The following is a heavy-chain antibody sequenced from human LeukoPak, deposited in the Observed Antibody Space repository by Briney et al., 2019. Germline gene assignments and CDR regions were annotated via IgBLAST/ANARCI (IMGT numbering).Heavy chain of an antibody. J-gene: IGHJ4*02. V-gene: IGHV1-69*04. CDR3: ARDLSLTMVRGVMGY. Sequence: SVKVSCKASGGTFSSYAISWVRQAPGQGLEWMGRIIPILGIANYAQKFQGRVTITADKSTSTAYMELSSPRSEDTAVYYCARDLSLTMVRGVMGYWGQGTLVTVSS. D-gene: IGHD3-10*01. CDR1: GGTFSSYA. CDR2: IIPILGIA.